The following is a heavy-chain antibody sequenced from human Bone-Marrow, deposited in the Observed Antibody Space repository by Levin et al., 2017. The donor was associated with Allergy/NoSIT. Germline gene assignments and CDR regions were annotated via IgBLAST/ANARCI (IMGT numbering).Heavy chain of an antibody. Sequence: ESLKISCVASESTFSTYAMTWVRPAPGKGLEWVSSIPTGGGRTYYADSVKGRFAISRDDSRNTLYLQMNSLRAEDTALYYCAKDNVDTVLVYYYFGMDVWGQGTTVTVSS. CDR3: AKDNVDTVLVYYYFGMDV. V-gene: IGHV3-23*01. CDR2: IPTGGGRT. D-gene: IGHD5-18*01. J-gene: IGHJ6*02. CDR1: ESTFSTYA.